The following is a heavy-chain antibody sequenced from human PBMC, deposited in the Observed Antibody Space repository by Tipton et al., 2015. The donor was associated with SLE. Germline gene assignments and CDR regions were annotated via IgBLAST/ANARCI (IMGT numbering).Heavy chain of an antibody. J-gene: IGHJ3*02. CDR2: INHSGDT. CDR3: ARGLTAETGGDAFDI. V-gene: IGHV4-34*01. Sequence: LRLSCAVYGGSFSGYYWTWIRQPPGKGLGWIGEINHSGDTNYNPSLKSRVTISVDTSKNHFSLELGSVTAADTAVYYCARGLTAETGGDAFDIWGQGTMVAVSS. D-gene: IGHD7-27*01. CDR1: GGSFSGYY.